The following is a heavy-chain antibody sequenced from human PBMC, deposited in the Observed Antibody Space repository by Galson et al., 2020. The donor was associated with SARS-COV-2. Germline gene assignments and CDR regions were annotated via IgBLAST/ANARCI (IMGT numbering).Heavy chain of an antibody. D-gene: IGHD4-17*01. CDR2: IYYSGSP. V-gene: IGHV4-31*03. CDR1: GGSITRGGYY. CDR3: ARESENYGDYIGDYYYYGMDV. J-gene: IGHJ6*02. Sequence: SETLSLTCTVPGGSITRGGYYWSWIRQHPGKGLEWIGYIYYSGSPYYNPSLKSRVTISVDTSKNQFSLKLTSVPAADTAVYYCARESENYGDYIGDYYYYGMDVWGQGTTVTVSS.